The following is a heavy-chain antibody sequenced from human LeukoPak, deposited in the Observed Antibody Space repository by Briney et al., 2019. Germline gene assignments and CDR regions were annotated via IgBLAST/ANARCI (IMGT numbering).Heavy chain of an antibody. CDR2: INPNSGGT. D-gene: IGHD3-3*01. CDR1: GYTFTGYY. J-gene: IGHJ6*03. Sequence: ASVKVSCKASGYTFTGYYMHWVRQAPGQGLEWMGRINPNSGGTNYAQKFQGRVTMTRDTSISTAYMELSSLRSEDTAVYYCARSAYYDFWSGYFDYYYMDVWGKGTTVTVSS. CDR3: ARSAYYDFWSGYFDYYYMDV. V-gene: IGHV1-2*06.